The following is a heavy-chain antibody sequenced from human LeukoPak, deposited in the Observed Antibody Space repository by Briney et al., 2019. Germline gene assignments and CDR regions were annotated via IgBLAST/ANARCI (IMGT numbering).Heavy chain of an antibody. CDR2: IYSSGSP. Sequence: NPSETLSLTGTVSGGSIRSYYWSGIGQPPGKGREGMGYIYSSGSPNYTPSLKSRVTISVDTSKYQFSLKLSSVTAADTAVYYCARLPFADSSGYDTDYWGQGTLVTVSS. D-gene: IGHD3-22*01. CDR1: GGSIRSYY. CDR3: ARLPFADSSGYDTDY. V-gene: IGHV4-59*08. J-gene: IGHJ4*02.